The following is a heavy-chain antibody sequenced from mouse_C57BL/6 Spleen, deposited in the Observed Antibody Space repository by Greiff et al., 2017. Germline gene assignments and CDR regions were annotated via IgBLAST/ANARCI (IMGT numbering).Heavy chain of an antibody. J-gene: IGHJ3*01. CDR1: GFTFSDYG. CDR2: ISSGSSTI. Sequence: EVQGVESGGGLVKPGGSLKLSCAASGFTFSDYGMHWVRQAPETGLEWVAYISSGSSTISYADTVKGRFTISRDNAKNTLFLQMTSLRSEDTAMYYCARTPFAYWGQGTLVTVSA. CDR3: ARTPFAY. V-gene: IGHV5-17*01.